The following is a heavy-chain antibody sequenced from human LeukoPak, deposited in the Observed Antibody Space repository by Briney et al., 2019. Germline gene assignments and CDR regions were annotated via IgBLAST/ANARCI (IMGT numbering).Heavy chain of an antibody. CDR2: IWYDGSNK. V-gene: IGHV3-33*01. CDR3: AGNYGPYYFDY. J-gene: IGHJ4*02. CDR1: GFTFSHYG. Sequence: GGSLRLSCAASGFTFSHYGMQWVRQAPGKGLEWVAVIWYDGSNKYYADSVKGRFTISRDNSKNTLYLQMNSLRAEDTAVYYCAGNYGPYYFDYWGQGTLVTVSS. D-gene: IGHD3-10*01.